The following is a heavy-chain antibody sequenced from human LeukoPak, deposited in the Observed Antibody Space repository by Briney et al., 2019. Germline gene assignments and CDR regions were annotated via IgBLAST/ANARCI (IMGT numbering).Heavy chain of an antibody. J-gene: IGHJ6*02. V-gene: IGHV1-69*13. D-gene: IGHD2-2*01. CDR1: GGTFSSYA. CDR2: IIPIFGTA. CDR3: ARHGRRRYCSSTSCFHYGMDV. Sequence: SVKVSCKASGGTFSSYAISWVRQAPGQGLEWMGGIIPIFGTANYAQKFQGRVTITADESTSTAYMELSSLRSEDTAVYYCARHGRRRYCSSTSCFHYGMDVWGQGTTVTVSS.